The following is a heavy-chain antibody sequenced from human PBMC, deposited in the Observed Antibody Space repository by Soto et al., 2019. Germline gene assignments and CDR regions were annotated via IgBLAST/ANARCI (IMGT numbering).Heavy chain of an antibody. J-gene: IGHJ6*02. Sequence: GESLKISCKGSGYSFTSYWIGWVRQMPGKGLEWMGIIYPGDSDTRYSPSFQGQVTISADKSISTAYLQWSSLKASDTAMYYYDSSGYYGNYYYGMDVWGQGTTVTVSS. CDR3: DSSGYYGNYYYGMDV. CDR2: IYPGDSDT. V-gene: IGHV5-51*01. CDR1: GYSFTSYW. D-gene: IGHD3-22*01.